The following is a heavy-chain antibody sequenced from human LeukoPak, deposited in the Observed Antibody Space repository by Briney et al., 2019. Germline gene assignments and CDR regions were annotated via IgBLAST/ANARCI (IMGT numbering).Heavy chain of an antibody. V-gene: IGHV3-23*01. CDR3: AKDPEGSGYVFDY. CDR2: ISGSGGST. CDR1: GFTFSSYA. Sequence: QPGGSLRLPCAASGFTFSSYAMSWVRQAPGRGLEWVSAISGSGGSTYYADSVKGRFTISRDNSKNTLYLQMNSLRAEDTAVYYCAKDPEGSGYVFDYWGQGTLVTVSS. J-gene: IGHJ4*02. D-gene: IGHD5-12*01.